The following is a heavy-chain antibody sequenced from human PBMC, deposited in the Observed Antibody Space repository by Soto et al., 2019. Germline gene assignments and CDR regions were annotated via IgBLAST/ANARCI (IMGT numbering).Heavy chain of an antibody. CDR3: ARADYEILTGSYAMDV. Sequence: SETLSLTCTVSDDYISSYYWNWIRQPAGKGLEWIGRVSTNGATNYNPSLESRVTMSVDTSKNQFSLKLTSVTAADTAVYLCARADYEILTGSYAMDVWGQGTTVTVSS. D-gene: IGHD3-9*01. CDR1: DDYISSYY. V-gene: IGHV4-4*07. CDR2: VSTNGAT. J-gene: IGHJ6*02.